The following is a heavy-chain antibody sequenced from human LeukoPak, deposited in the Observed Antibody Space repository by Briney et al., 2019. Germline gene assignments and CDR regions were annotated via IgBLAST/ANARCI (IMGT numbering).Heavy chain of an antibody. J-gene: IGHJ5*02. V-gene: IGHV1-18*01. CDR2: ISAYNGNT. Sequence: ASVEVSCKASGYTFTSYGISWVRQAPGQGLEWMGWISAYNGNTNYAQKLQGRVTMTTDTSTSTAYMELRSLRSDDTAVYYCARADVVVPAAYDSVWFDPWGQGTLVTVSS. CDR3: ARADVVVPAAYDSVWFDP. D-gene: IGHD2-2*01. CDR1: GYTFTSYG.